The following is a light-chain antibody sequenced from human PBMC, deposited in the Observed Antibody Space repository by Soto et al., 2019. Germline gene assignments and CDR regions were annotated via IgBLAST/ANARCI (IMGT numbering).Light chain of an antibody. CDR1: QSISGY. Sequence: DIQMTQSPSSLSASVGDRVTITCRASQSISGYLDWYQVIPGKAPKVLIYGASTLQDGVPSRFSGSGSGTDFTLSISNLQPEDFAIYYCQQHYNLPPWTFGQGTKVEI. J-gene: IGKJ1*01. CDR2: GAS. V-gene: IGKV1-39*01. CDR3: QQHYNLPPWT.